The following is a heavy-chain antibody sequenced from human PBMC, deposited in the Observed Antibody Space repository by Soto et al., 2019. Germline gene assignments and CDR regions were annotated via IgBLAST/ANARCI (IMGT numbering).Heavy chain of an antibody. J-gene: IGHJ5*02. V-gene: IGHV1-69*01. CDR2: IIPIFGTA. CDR3: ARVVRYCSSTSCYTGWFDP. Sequence: QVQLVQSGAEVKKPGSSVEVSCKASGGTFSSYAISWVRQAPGQGLEWMGGIIPIFGTANYAQKFQGRVTITADESTSTAYMELSSLRSEDTAVYYCARVVRYCSSTSCYTGWFDPWGQGTLVTVSS. CDR1: GGTFSSYA. D-gene: IGHD2-2*02.